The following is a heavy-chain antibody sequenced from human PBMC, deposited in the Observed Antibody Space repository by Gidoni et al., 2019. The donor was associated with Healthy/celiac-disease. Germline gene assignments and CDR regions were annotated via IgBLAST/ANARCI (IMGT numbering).Heavy chain of an antibody. CDR2: ISWNSGSI. D-gene: IGHD6-13*01. J-gene: IGHJ4*02. V-gene: IGHV3-9*01. CDR3: AKDGFWKGSPDGQQLAPTYFDY. Sequence: EVQLVESGGGLVQPGRSLRLSCPASGFTFDDYAMHWVRQAPGKGLEWVSGISWNSGSIGYADSVKGRFTISRDNAKNSLYLQMNSLRAEDTALYYCAKDGFWKGSPDGQQLAPTYFDYWGQGTLVTVSS. CDR1: GFTFDDYA.